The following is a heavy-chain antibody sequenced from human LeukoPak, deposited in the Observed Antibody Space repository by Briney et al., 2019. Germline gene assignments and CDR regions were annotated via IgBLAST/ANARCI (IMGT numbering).Heavy chain of an antibody. CDR1: GFTFSSYG. V-gene: IGHV3-30*02. J-gene: IGHJ4*02. CDR3: AKDKKRWLQFPSYFDY. CDR2: IRYDGSNK. D-gene: IGHD5-24*01. Sequence: GGSLRLSCAASGFTFSSYGMHWVRQAPGKGLEWVAFIRYDGSNKYYADSVKGRFTISRDNSKNTLYLQMNSLRAEDTAVYYCAKDKKRWLQFPSYFDYWGQGTLVTVSS.